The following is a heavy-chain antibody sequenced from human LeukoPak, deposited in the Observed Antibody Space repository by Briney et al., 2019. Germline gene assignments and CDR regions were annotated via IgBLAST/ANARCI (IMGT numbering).Heavy chain of an antibody. Sequence: PGGSLRLSCAASGFTFSSYWMHWVRQAPGKGLVWVSRINTDGSSTSYADSVKGRFTISRDNAKNTLYVQMNSLRAEDTAVYYCARNLRPGSSYGYYYGVDVWGQGTTVTVSS. CDR2: INTDGSST. V-gene: IGHV3-74*01. CDR3: ARNLRPGSSYGYYYGVDV. CDR1: GFTFSSYW. D-gene: IGHD3-10*01. J-gene: IGHJ6*02.